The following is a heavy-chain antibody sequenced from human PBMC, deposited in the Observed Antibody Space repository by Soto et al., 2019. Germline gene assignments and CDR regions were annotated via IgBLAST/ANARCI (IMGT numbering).Heavy chain of an antibody. J-gene: IGHJ2*01. CDR2: IFDSGST. D-gene: IGHD2-8*01. CDR3: AREIMPLTNDWYFDL. Sequence: SETLSLTSTVSGGSISGGVHSWSWIRQPPGKGLEWIGHIFDSGSTYYNPSLKSRLTISVDTSKNQFSLRLSSVTAADTAVYYCAREIMPLTNDWYFDLWGRGTLVTVSS. CDR1: GGSISGGVHS. V-gene: IGHV4-30-4*01.